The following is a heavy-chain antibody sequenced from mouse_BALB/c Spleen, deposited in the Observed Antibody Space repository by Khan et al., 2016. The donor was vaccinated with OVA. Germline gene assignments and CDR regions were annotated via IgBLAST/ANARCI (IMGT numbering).Heavy chain of an antibody. CDR3: ARGNYYGYAMDY. CDR2: ISYSGST. Sequence: EVQLQESGPGLVKPSQSLSLTCTVTGYSITSNYAWNWIRQFPGNKLEWMGYISYSGSTNYNPSLKSRISITRDTSKNQFFLQLNSVTTEDTATYYCARGNYYGYAMDYWGPGTSITVPS. CDR1: GYSITSNYA. J-gene: IGHJ4*01. V-gene: IGHV3-2*02. D-gene: IGHD1-1*01.